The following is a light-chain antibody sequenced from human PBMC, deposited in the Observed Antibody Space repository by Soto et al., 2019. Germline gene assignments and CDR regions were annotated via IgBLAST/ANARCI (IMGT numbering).Light chain of an antibody. CDR2: DAS. CDR1: QDISNH. J-gene: IGKJ1*01. V-gene: IGKV1-33*01. Sequence: DIQMTQSPSSLSASVGDRVTITCQARQDISNHLSWYQQKTGKAPNLLIYDASNLETWVPSRISGSGSGTNFTFTISSLQPQDIGTYYCQQYDYLVLFGQATRVAIK. CDR3: QQYDYLVL.